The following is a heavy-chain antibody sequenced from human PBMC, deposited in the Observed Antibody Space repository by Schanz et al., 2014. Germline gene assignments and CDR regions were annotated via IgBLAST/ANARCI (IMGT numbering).Heavy chain of an antibody. CDR3: VRDAGWAFGDYHGMDV. J-gene: IGHJ6*02. CDR2: ISVYHGHT. D-gene: IGHD3-10*01. Sequence: QVQLVQSGGEVKKPGASATVSCKASGYTFNNHGISWVRQAPGQGLEWMGWISVYHGHTNYAEKVHGRVTMTTDTSTSTDYMELWSLISDDTTVYYCVRDAGWAFGDYHGMDVWGQGTSVTVSS. CDR1: GYTFNNHG. V-gene: IGHV1-18*01.